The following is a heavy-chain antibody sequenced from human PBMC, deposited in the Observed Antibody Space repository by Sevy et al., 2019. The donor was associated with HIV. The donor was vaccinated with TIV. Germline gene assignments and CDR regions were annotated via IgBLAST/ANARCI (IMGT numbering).Heavy chain of an antibody. J-gene: IGHJ5*02. V-gene: IGHV1-2*02. Sequence: ASVKVSCKASGYTFTGYYMHWVRQAPGQGLEWMGWINPNSGGTNYAQKFQGRVTMTRDTSISTAYMELSRLRSDDTAVYYCARVVCSSTSCYRVWFDPWGQGTLVTVSS. D-gene: IGHD2-2*01. CDR3: ARVVCSSTSCYRVWFDP. CDR2: INPNSGGT. CDR1: GYTFTGYY.